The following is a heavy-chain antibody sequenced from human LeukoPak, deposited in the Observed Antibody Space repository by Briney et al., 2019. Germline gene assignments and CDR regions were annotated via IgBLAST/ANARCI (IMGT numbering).Heavy chain of an antibody. V-gene: IGHV1-2*02. Sequence: ASVKVSRKASGYTFTGYYMHWVRQAPGQGLEWMGWINPNSGGTNYAQKFQGRVTMTRDTSISTAYMELRSLRSDDTAVYYCARERPSSSWYVNYYYYYMDVWGKGTTVTVSS. J-gene: IGHJ6*03. CDR2: INPNSGGT. CDR1: GYTFTGYY. CDR3: ARERPSSSWYVNYYYYYMDV. D-gene: IGHD6-13*01.